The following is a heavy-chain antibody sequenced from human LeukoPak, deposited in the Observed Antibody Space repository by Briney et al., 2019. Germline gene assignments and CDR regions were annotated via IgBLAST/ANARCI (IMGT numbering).Heavy chain of an antibody. J-gene: IGHJ5*02. V-gene: IGHV3-74*01. CDR1: GFTFSSYA. D-gene: IGHD3-3*01. CDR3: AREALRFPLFDP. CDR2: IVSDATIT. Sequence: GGSLRLSCAASGFTFSSYAMSWVRQAPGKGLVWVSHIVSDATITSYADSVKGRFTISRDNAKNTLYLQMNSLRAEDTAVYYCAREALRFPLFDPWGQGTLVTVSS.